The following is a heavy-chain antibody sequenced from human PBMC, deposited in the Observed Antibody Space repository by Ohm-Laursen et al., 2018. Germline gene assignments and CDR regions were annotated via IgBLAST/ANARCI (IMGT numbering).Heavy chain of an antibody. D-gene: IGHD2-2*01. J-gene: IGHJ4*02. CDR2: ISSSSSYI. CDR3: AKERRDCSSTSCYRLYDY. CDR1: GFTFSSYS. Sequence: SLRLSCAASGFTFSSYSMNWVRQAPGKGLEWVSSISSSSSYIYYADSVKGRFTISRDNSKNTLYLQMNSLRAEDTAVYYCAKERRDCSSTSCYRLYDYWGQGTLVTVSS. V-gene: IGHV3-21*01.